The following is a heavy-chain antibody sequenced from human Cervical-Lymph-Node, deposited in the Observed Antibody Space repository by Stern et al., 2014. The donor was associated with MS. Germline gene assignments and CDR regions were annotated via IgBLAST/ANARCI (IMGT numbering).Heavy chain of an antibody. CDR1: GYNFINYY. CDR2: INPDVGVT. Sequence: VQLEESGAEVKKPGASVKVSCKTSGYNFINYYMHWVRQAPGQGLEWMGRINPDVGVTDYAEKFQGRVTMTRDTSISTVYMELHRLTSDDTAVYFCARELRGGRSGHYWGQGSLVTVSA. D-gene: IGHD1-26*01. V-gene: IGHV1-2*06. J-gene: IGHJ4*02. CDR3: ARELRGGRSGHY.